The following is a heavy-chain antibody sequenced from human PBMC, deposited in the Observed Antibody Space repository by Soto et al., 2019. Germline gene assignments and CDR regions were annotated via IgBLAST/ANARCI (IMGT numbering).Heavy chain of an antibody. CDR3: ARSSGRRHVFTFDYGLDV. D-gene: IGHD3-16*01. V-gene: IGHV3-11*06. Sequence: QVQLVESGGGLVEPGGSLRLSCAASGFSVGDNYMTWIRQAPGKGVEWLSYSSSSGGYTNYADSVKGRFTISRDNAKNSLYLQMDSLRAEDTAVYFCARSSGRRHVFTFDYGLDVWGQGTTVTVSS. J-gene: IGHJ6*02. CDR1: GFSVGDNY. CDR2: SSSSGGYT.